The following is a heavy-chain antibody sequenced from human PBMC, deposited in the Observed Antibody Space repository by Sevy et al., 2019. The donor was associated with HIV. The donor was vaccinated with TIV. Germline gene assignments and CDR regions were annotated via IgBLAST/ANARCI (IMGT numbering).Heavy chain of an antibody. D-gene: IGHD3-10*01. Sequence: SETLSLTCAVSGGSIRSSHWWSWVRQSPGKGLEWIGEIYYSGSRNYNRSLKSRLTISVDTSNNLFSLWLSSVTAADTAVYYCAREEYFYGSGTYGYGMDVWGQGTTVTVSS. V-gene: IGHV4-4*02. J-gene: IGHJ6*02. CDR3: AREEYFYGSGTYGYGMDV. CDR1: GGSIRSSHW. CDR2: IYYSGSR.